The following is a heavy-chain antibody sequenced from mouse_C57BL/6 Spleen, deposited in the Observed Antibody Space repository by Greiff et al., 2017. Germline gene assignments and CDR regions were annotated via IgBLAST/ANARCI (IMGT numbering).Heavy chain of an antibody. D-gene: IGHD2-2*01. CDR1: GFTFSDYG. CDR2: ISSGSSTI. V-gene: IGHV5-17*01. CDR3: ARLYGYDVGYAMDY. J-gene: IGHJ4*01. Sequence: EVKLVESGGGLVKPGGSLKLSCAASGFTFSDYGMHWVRQAPEKGLEWVAYISSGSSTIYYADTVKGRFTISRDNAKNTLFLQMTSLRSEDTAMYYCARLYGYDVGYAMDYWGQGTSVTVSS.